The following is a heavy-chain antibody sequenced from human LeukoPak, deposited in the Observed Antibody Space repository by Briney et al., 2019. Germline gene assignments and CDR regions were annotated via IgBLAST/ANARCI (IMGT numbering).Heavy chain of an antibody. J-gene: IGHJ4*02. CDR2: ISYDGSNK. V-gene: IGHV3-30-3*01. Sequence: GRSLRLSCAASGFTFSSYAMHWVRQAPGKGLEWVAVISYDGSNKYYADSVKGRFTISRDNSKNTLYLQMNSLRAEDTAVYYCARAQGSRDYWGQGTLVTVSS. CDR3: ARAQGSRDY. D-gene: IGHD2-2*01. CDR1: GFTFSSYA.